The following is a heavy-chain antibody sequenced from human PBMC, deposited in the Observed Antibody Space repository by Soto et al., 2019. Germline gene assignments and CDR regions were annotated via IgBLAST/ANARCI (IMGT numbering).Heavy chain of an antibody. CDR3: ARDVAVAV. D-gene: IGHD2-15*01. V-gene: IGHV1-18*01. J-gene: IGHJ4*02. Sequence: ASVKVSCKASGYSFTSYVISWVRQAPGQGLEWMGWISAYNGNTNSAQTPQGRVTMTPDTSTSTAYMELRSLRSVYTAVYYSARDVAVAVWGQGTLVTVSS. CDR2: ISAYNGNT. CDR1: GYSFTSYV.